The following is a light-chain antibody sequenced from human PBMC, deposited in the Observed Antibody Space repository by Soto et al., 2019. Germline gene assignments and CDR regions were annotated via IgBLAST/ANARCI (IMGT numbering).Light chain of an antibody. CDR1: KSISSW. CDR3: QQYNSYSFT. J-gene: IGKJ2*01. V-gene: IGKV1-5*03. Sequence: DIPMTQSHSTLSASVVDRVTITCRARKSISSWLAWYQQKPGKAPNLLIYKASSLESGVPSWFSGSGSGTEFTLTISSLQPDDFATYYRQQYNSYSFTFGQGTKLEIK. CDR2: KAS.